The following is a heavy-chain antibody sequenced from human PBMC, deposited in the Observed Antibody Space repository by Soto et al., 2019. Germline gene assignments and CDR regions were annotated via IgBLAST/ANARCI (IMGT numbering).Heavy chain of an antibody. V-gene: IGHV4-59*01. CDR1: GGSLSGYS. Sequence: SETLSLTCSVSGGSLSGYSWSWIRQPPGKGLEYIGYVYYRGTTNYNPSPESRVTISVDTSKNQFSLKLTSVTAADTAVYYCARRTYYYDSSGKDYFDYWGQGTLVTVSS. D-gene: IGHD3-22*01. J-gene: IGHJ4*02. CDR2: VYYRGTT. CDR3: ARRTYYYDSSGKDYFDY.